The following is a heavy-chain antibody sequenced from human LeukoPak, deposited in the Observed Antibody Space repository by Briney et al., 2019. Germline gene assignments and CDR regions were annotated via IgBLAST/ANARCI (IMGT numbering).Heavy chain of an antibody. CDR2: ISSSGSTI. V-gene: IGHV3-48*03. CDR1: GFTFTTYA. CDR3: ARVYYYYGMDV. Sequence: PGASLRLSCAASGFTFTTYAMTWVRQAPGKGLEWVSYISSSGSTIYYADSVKGRFTISRDNAKNSLYLQMNSLRAEDTAVYYCARVYYYYGMDVWGKGTTVTVSS. J-gene: IGHJ6*04.